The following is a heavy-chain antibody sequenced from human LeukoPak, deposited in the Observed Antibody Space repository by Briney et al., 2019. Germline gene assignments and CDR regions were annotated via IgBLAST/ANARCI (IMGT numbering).Heavy chain of an antibody. Sequence: GGSLRLSCAASGFTFSSYAMHWVRQAPGKGLEYVSAISSNGGSTYYANSVKGRFTISRDNSKNTLYLQMGSLRAEDMAVYYCARGGSYYYDSSGYYWFDYWGQGTLVTVSS. V-gene: IGHV3-64*01. CDR3: ARGGSYYYDSSGYYWFDY. D-gene: IGHD3-22*01. CDR2: ISSNGGST. J-gene: IGHJ4*02. CDR1: GFTFSSYA.